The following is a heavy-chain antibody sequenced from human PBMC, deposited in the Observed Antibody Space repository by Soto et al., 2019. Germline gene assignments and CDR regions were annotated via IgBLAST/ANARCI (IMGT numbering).Heavy chain of an antibody. Sequence: PSETMSLTCTVSGGSISSGGYYWSWIRQHPGKGLEWIGYIYYSGSTYYNPSLKSRVTISVDTSKNQFSLKLSSVTAADTAVYYCARDRVPAAPYYYYGMDVWGQGTTVTVYS. CDR2: IYYSGST. CDR1: GGSISSGGYY. D-gene: IGHD2-2*01. J-gene: IGHJ6*02. V-gene: IGHV4-31*03. CDR3: ARDRVPAAPYYYYGMDV.